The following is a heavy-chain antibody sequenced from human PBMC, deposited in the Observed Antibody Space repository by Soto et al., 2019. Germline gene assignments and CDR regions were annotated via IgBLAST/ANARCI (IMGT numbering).Heavy chain of an antibody. CDR1: GGSISSYH. Sequence: QVQLQESGPGLVKPSETLSLTCTVPGGSISSYHWNWIRQPPGKGLEWIGYIYYSGSTNYNPSLKSRVTISVDKSKNQFSLKLSSVTAADTAVYHCARDTGGNCSGDSCYTGAFDIWGQGTMVTVSS. CDR2: IYYSGST. V-gene: IGHV4-59*01. CDR3: ARDTGGNCSGDSCYTGAFDI. J-gene: IGHJ3*02. D-gene: IGHD2-15*01.